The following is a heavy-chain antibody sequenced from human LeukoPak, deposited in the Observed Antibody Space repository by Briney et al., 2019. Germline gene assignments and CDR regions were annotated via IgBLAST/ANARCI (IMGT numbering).Heavy chain of an antibody. CDR3: ARRLLQEWFGEYINWFDP. CDR2: IYYSGST. J-gene: IGHJ5*02. Sequence: SETLSLTCTVSGGSISSSSYYWGWIRQPPGKGLEWIGSIYYSGSTYYNPSLKSRVTISVDTSKNQFSLKPSSVTAADTAVYYCARRLLQEWFGEYINWFDPWGQGTLVTVSS. V-gene: IGHV4-39*01. CDR1: GGSISSSSYY. D-gene: IGHD3-10*01.